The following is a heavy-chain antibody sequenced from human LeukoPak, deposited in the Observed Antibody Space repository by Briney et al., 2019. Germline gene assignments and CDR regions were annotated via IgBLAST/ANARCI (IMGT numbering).Heavy chain of an antibody. CDR3: ARRVEYSKAWDY. D-gene: IGHD4-11*01. CDR2: IYHGGST. J-gene: IGHJ4*02. V-gene: IGHV4-38-2*01. Sequence: PSETLSLTCAVSGYSISSGYYWGWIRQPPGKGLEWIGSIYHGGSTYYNPSLKSRVTISVDTSKNQFSLKLSSVTAADTSVYYCARRVEYSKAWDYWGQGTLVTVSS. CDR1: GYSISSGYY.